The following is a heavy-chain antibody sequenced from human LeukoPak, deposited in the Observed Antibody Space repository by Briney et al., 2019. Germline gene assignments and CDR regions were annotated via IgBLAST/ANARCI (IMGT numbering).Heavy chain of an antibody. CDR3: ARGDYGGNLDY. Sequence: PSETLSLTCAVYGGSFSGYYWSWIRQPPGKGLEWIGEINHSGSTNYNPSLKSRVTISVDTSKNQFSLKLSSVTAADTAVYYCARGDYGGNLDYWGQGTLVTVFS. V-gene: IGHV4-34*01. J-gene: IGHJ4*02. D-gene: IGHD4-23*01. CDR2: INHSGST. CDR1: GGSFSGYY.